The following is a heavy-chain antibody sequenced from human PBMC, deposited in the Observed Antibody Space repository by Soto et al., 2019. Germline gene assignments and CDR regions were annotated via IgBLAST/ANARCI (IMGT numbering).Heavy chain of an antibody. Sequence: QVQLVESGGGVVQPGRSLRLSCAVSGFTFRSYGMHWVRQAPGKGLEWVAGISYDGSNEDYADSVKGRFTISRDNSKNTLDRQRNSLGGEDTAVYYCGKGLSVIQPWLMDAYWGRGTLVTVSS. J-gene: IGHJ4*02. CDR1: GFTFRSYG. CDR3: GKGLSVIQPWLMDAY. V-gene: IGHV3-30*18. D-gene: IGHD5-18*01. CDR2: ISYDGSNE.